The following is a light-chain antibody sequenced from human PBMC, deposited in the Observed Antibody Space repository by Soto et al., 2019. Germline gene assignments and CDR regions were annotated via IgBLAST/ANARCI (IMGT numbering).Light chain of an antibody. V-gene: IGKV3-11*01. J-gene: IGKJ5*01. Sequence: ELLVTQSPTTLSVSPGGLFTLSFMASQSLSSNLAWHQQKPGQAPRLLIYGASTRATGIPARFSGSESGTDFTLTISSLEPEDFAVYYCQHRSSWPITFGQGTRLEIK. CDR1: QSLSSN. CDR3: QHRSSWPIT. CDR2: GAS.